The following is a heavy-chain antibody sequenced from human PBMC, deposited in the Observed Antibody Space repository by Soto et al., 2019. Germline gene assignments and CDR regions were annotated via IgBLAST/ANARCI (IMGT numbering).Heavy chain of an antibody. D-gene: IGHD3-10*01. CDR1: GYSFTSYC. V-gene: IGHV5-51*03. CDR3: ARVRGVILLNCMDV. J-gene: IGHJ6*01. CDR2: IYPGDSDT. Sequence: PGESLNIYSETAGYSFTSYCIGWVRQMPGKGQEWMGIIYPGDSDTRYSPSFQGQVTISADKSTSTAYLQWSSLKASDTAMYYCARVRGVILLNCMDVCGHVTTVTVS.